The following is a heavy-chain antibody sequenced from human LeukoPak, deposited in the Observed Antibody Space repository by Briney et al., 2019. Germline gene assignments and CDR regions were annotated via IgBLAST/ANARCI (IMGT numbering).Heavy chain of an antibody. CDR2: ISEGVGNT. J-gene: IGHJ4*02. CDR1: GFTFTNYA. D-gene: IGHD4-17*01. CDR3: AKREKGTTGRFFDY. Sequence: GGSLRLSCAASGFTFTNYAMTWVRQAPGKGLEWVSGISEGVGNTYYADSVKGRFTISRDHSKNALYLQMNSLRAEDTALYYCAKREKGTTGRFFDYWGQGTLVTVSS. V-gene: IGHV3-23*01.